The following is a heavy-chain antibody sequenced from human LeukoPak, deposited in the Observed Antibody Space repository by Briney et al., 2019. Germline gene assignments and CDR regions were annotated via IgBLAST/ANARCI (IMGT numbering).Heavy chain of an antibody. CDR3: AKDRCSTTCYGDD. D-gene: IGHD2-2*01. V-gene: IGHV4-59*01. CDR2: IYYSGST. CDR1: GGSISSYY. J-gene: IGHJ4*02. Sequence: SETLSLTCTVSGGSISSYYWSWIRQPPGKGLEWVGYIYYSGSTNYNPSLKSRVTISVDTSKNQFSLKLSSVTAADTAVYYCAKDRCSTTCYGDDWGQGTLVTVSS.